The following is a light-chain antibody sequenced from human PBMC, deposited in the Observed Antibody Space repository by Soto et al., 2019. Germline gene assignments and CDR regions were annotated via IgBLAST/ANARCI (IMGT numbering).Light chain of an antibody. CDR1: KNDIGVYDF. CDR3: KSYAGSNNHV. V-gene: IGLV2-8*01. CDR2: EVV. Sequence: QSALRHPRSACGSPGHSVTISCTGTKNDIGVYDFVSWYQHHPGKAPRLIIYEVVQRPSGVPDRFSGSKSGNTASLTVSGLQAADEADYFCKSYAGSNNHVFGSGTKVTVL. J-gene: IGLJ1*01.